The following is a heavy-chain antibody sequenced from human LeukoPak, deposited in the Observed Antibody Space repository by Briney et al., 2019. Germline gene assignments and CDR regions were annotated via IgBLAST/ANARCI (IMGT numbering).Heavy chain of an antibody. D-gene: IGHD2-2*01. CDR2: IYPGDSDT. Sequence: GESLKISCKGSGYSFTSYWIGWVRQMPGKGLEWMGIIYPGDSDTRYSPSFQGQVTISADKSISTAYLQRSSLKASDTAMYYCARLEGIVVVPAAITWFDPWGQGTLVTVSS. CDR3: ARLEGIVVVPAAITWFDP. V-gene: IGHV5-51*01. CDR1: GYSFTSYW. J-gene: IGHJ5*02.